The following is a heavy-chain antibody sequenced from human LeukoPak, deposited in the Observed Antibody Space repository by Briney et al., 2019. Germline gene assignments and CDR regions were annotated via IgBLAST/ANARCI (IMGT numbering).Heavy chain of an antibody. J-gene: IGHJ6*02. Sequence: GGSLRLSCAASGFTFSSYTMSWVRQAPGKGLEWVANIKQDGSEKDYVDSVKGRFTISRDNAKNSLYLQMNSLRAEDTAVYYCARYCGGDCYGMDVWGQGTTVTVSS. V-gene: IGHV3-7*01. CDR2: IKQDGSEK. D-gene: IGHD2-21*02. CDR3: ARYCGGDCYGMDV. CDR1: GFTFSSYT.